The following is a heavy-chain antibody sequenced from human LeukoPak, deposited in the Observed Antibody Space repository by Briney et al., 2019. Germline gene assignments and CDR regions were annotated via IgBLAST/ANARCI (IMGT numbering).Heavy chain of an antibody. J-gene: IGHJ4*02. CDR3: AKPPTYYYDSSGYYHNY. D-gene: IGHD3-22*01. V-gene: IGHV3-30-3*02. CDR2: ISYDGSNQ. CDR1: RFTFSYYP. Sequence: GGSLRLSCAASRFTFSYYPMHWVRQAPGKGLEWVAVISYDGSNQYYADSVKGRFTISRDNSKNTLFLQMNSLRPEDTAVYYCAKPPTYYYDSSGYYHNYWGQGTLVTVSS.